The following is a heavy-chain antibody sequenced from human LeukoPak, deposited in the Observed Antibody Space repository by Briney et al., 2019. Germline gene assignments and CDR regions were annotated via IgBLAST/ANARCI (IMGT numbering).Heavy chain of an antibody. Sequence: SSVTVTCKASGGTFSRYSISWLRPAPGQGLEWMGGIIPIFGTANYAQKFQGRVTITADKSTSTAYMELSSLRSEDTAVYYCARDQGSGWSPGYYYYMDVWGKGTTVTVSS. CDR3: ARDQGSGWSPGYYYYMDV. J-gene: IGHJ6*03. D-gene: IGHD6-19*01. CDR1: GGTFSRYS. CDR2: IIPIFGTA. V-gene: IGHV1-69*06.